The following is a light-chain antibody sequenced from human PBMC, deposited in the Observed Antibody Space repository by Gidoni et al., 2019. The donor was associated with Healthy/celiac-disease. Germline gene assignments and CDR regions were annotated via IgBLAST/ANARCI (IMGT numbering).Light chain of an antibody. J-gene: IGKJ4*01. V-gene: IGKV3D-11*01. CDR3: QQRSNWLGT. Sequence: EIVLTQSPATLSLSPGERATLFCRASQGVSSYLAWYQQKPGQAPRLLIYDASNRATGIPARFSGSGPGTDFTLTISSLEPEDFAVYYCQQRSNWLGTFGGGTKVEIK. CDR2: DAS. CDR1: QGVSSY.